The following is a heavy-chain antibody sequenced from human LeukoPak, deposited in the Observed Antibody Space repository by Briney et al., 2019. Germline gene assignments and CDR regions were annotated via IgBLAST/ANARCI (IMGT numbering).Heavy chain of an antibody. CDR3: AREKQITFAYFYYYYMDV. V-gene: IGHV4-39*07. CDR2: IFYDGST. Sequence: SETLSLTCSVSGGSTSSSSYYWGWIRQPPGMGLEWIGNIFYDGSTYSNPSLRSRVTISVDTSKNQFSLQLSSVTAADTAVYYCAREKQITFAYFYYYYMDVWGKGTTVTVSS. CDR1: GGSTSSSSYY. J-gene: IGHJ6*03. D-gene: IGHD3-16*01.